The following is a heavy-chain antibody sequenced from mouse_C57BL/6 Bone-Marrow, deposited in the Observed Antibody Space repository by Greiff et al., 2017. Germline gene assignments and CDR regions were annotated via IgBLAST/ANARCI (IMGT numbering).Heavy chain of an antibody. CDR3: ARWGTVGGTWFAY. CDR2: IYPGDGDT. J-gene: IGHJ3*01. V-gene: IGHV1-82*01. D-gene: IGHD1-1*01. Sequence: QVQLQQSGPELVKPGASVKISCKASGYAFSSSWMNWVKQRPGKGLEWIGRIYPGDGDTNYNGKFKGKATLTADKSSSTAYMQLSSLTSEDSAVYFCARWGTVGGTWFAYWGQGTLVTVSA. CDR1: GYAFSSSW.